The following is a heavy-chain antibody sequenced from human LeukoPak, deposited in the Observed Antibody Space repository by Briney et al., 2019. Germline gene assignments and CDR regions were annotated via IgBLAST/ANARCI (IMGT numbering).Heavy chain of an antibody. J-gene: IGHJ4*02. V-gene: IGHV4-4*07. CDR2: IHPSGST. CDR1: GDSISSYY. Sequence: SETLSLTCTGSGDSISSYYWSWVRQPAGKGLEWIWRIHPSGSTNYNPSLKSRVTLSVDTSKNQFSLKLSSVTAADTAVYYCARGPPPHFDYWGRGTLVTVSS. CDR3: ARGPPPHFDY.